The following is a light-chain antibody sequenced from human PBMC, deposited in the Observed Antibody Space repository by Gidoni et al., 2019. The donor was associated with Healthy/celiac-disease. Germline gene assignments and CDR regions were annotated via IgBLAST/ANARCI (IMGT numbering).Light chain of an antibody. CDR3: SSYTSSSTLVV. CDR2: EVS. V-gene: IGLV2-14*01. Sequence: QSALTQPASVSGSPGQSITISCTGTSSDVGGYNYVSWYQPHPGKAPTLMINEVSNRPSGVSNRFSGSKSGNTASLTISGLQAEDEADYYCSSYTSSSTLVVFGGGTKLTVL. CDR1: SSDVGGYNY. J-gene: IGLJ2*01.